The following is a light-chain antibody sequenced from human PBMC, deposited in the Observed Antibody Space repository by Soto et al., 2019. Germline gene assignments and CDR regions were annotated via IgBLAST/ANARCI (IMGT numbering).Light chain of an antibody. V-gene: IGKV3-15*01. J-gene: IGKJ1*01. CDR1: QSVSSN. Sequence: EIVLTQSPATLSVSPGERATLSCRASQSVSSNLAWYQQKPGQAPRLLIYAASTRATGIPARFSGSGSGTEFALTISSLQSEDFAVYYWQQYNNWPPWTCGQGTKVEIK. CDR3: QQYNNWPPWT. CDR2: AAS.